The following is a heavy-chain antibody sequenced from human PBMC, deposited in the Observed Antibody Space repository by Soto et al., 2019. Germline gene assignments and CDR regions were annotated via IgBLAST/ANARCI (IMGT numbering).Heavy chain of an antibody. D-gene: IGHD3-22*01. CDR1: GFTFSSYA. CDR3: AKDVPTYYYDSSGYYGPY. Sequence: GGSLRLSCAASGFTFSSYAMNWVRQAPGKGLEWVSAISGSGGSTYYADSVKGRFTISRDNSKNTLYLQMNSLRAEDTAVYYCAKDVPTYYYDSSGYYGPYWGQGTLVTVSS. J-gene: IGHJ4*02. CDR2: ISGSGGST. V-gene: IGHV3-23*01.